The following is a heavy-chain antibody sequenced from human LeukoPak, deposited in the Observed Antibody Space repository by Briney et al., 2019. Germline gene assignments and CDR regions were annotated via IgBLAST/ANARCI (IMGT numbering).Heavy chain of an antibody. J-gene: IGHJ5*01. D-gene: IGHD3-3*02. CDR3: ARHDPGISRSGRRWFDS. Sequence: SETLSLTCTVSGGSINSDYWSWIRQPPGKGLEWIGRIYTSGSTNYNPSLMSRVTISVDTSKNQFSLKLSSVTAADTAVYYCARHDPGISRSGRRWFDSWGQGTLVTVSS. V-gene: IGHV4-4*09. CDR1: GGSINSDY. CDR2: IYTSGST.